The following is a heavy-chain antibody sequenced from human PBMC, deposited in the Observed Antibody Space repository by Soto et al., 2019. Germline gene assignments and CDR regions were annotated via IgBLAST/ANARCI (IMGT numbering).Heavy chain of an antibody. D-gene: IGHD2-8*01. V-gene: IGHV3-7*05. CDR2: IKKDGSRT. Sequence: PGGSLRLSCEAAGFSLGSYWMTWVRQAPGKGLEWVANIKKDGSRTSYLDSVRGRFTISRDNVGNSLSLQMDSLRAEDTGLYFCARDVSPGTSTLYLDAFDIWGQRTMVTVSS. J-gene: IGHJ3*02. CDR1: GFSLGSYW. CDR3: ARDVSPGTSTLYLDAFDI.